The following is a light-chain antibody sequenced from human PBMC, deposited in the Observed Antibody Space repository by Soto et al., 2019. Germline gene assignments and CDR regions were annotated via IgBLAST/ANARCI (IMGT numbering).Light chain of an antibody. CDR2: EDS. CDR3: QSYAKSNTYV. V-gene: IGLV2-14*01. CDR1: SCDIGDYNY. J-gene: IGLJ1*01. Sequence: QSALTQPASVSGSPGQSITISCTGTSCDIGDYNYVSWYQQHPGKAPKLVIYEDSYRPSGVSNRFSASKSDNTASLTITGLQAEDEADYYCQSYAKSNTYVFGTGTKLTVL.